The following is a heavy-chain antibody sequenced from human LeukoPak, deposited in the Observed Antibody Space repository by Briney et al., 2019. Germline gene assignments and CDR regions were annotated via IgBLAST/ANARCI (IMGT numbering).Heavy chain of an antibody. CDR2: MNPQNGNT. D-gene: IGHD4-23*01. CDR3: AREDYGGNSDWGDPYGMDV. V-gene: IGHV1-8*01. Sequence: ASVKVSCKASGYTFTSYDINWVRQATGQGLEWMGWMNPQNGNTGYAQKFQGRVTMTRDTSISTAYMELSSLRSEDTAVYYCAREDYGGNSDWGDPYGMDVWGQGTTVTVSS. J-gene: IGHJ6*02. CDR1: GYTFTSYD.